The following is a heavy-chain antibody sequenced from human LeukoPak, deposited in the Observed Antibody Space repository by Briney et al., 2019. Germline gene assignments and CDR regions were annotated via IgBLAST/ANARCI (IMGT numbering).Heavy chain of an antibody. V-gene: IGHV1-2*02. CDR3: AREYYDNNGRKYGFDV. Sequence: GASVNVFCRSSGYTFNDFFIHWVPEAPRQGLEWMGANDPTNGGTRNAQRFQGRASMTRDTSMSKAYMELIRLTSGDTAVYFCAREYYDNNGRKYGFDVWGKGTVVTVSS. J-gene: IGHJ3*01. CDR2: NDPTNGGT. D-gene: IGHD3-22*01. CDR1: GYTFNDFF.